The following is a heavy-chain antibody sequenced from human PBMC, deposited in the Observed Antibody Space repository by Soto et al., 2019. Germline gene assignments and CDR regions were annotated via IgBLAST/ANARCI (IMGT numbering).Heavy chain of an antibody. D-gene: IGHD3-3*01. Sequence: ASVKVSCKASGYTFTSYDINWVRQATGQGLEWMGWMNPNSGNTGYAQKFQGRVAMTRNTSISTAYMELSSLRSEDTAVYYCARDENTIFGVVIRRPYGMDVWGQGTTVTVSS. CDR3: ARDENTIFGVVIRRPYGMDV. J-gene: IGHJ6*02. CDR1: GYTFTSYD. V-gene: IGHV1-8*01. CDR2: MNPNSGNT.